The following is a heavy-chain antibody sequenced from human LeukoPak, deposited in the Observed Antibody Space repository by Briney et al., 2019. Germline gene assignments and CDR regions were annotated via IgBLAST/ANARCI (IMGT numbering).Heavy chain of an antibody. V-gene: IGHV1-8*01. CDR2: MNPNTGNT. D-gene: IGHD3-10*01. CDR3: ARGGAGTYYKRDGWFDP. CDR1: GYTFNSYD. Sequence: GASLKVSCKASGYTFNSYDINWVRQATGQGLEWMAWMNPNTGNTGYGERFQGRVTKTRDNAISTAYMELNSLTSEDTAVYYCARGGAGTYYKRDGWFDPWGQGTVVTVSS. J-gene: IGHJ5*02.